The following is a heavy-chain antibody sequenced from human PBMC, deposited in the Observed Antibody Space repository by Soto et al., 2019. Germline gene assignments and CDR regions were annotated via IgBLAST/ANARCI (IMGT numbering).Heavy chain of an antibody. Sequence: PGESLKISCKGSGYSFTSYWIGWVRQMPGEGLEWMGIIYPGDSDTRYSPSFQGQVTISADKSISTAYLQWSSLKASDTAMYYCARVGSPWYSSSWPRWYYYGMDVWGQGTTVTVSS. V-gene: IGHV5-51*01. CDR3: ARVGSPWYSSSWPRWYYYGMDV. CDR2: IYPGDSDT. D-gene: IGHD6-13*01. CDR1: GYSFTSYW. J-gene: IGHJ6*02.